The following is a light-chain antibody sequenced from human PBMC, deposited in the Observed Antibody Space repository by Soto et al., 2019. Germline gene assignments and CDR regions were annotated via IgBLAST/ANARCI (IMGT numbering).Light chain of an antibody. J-gene: IGKJ1*01. CDR2: AAS. Sequence: DIQMTQSPSSLSASVRDRVTITCRASQGISNYLAWYQQKPGKVPKLLIYAASTLQSGVPSRFSGSRSGTYFPLTISSLQPEDVATYYCQKYDSAPWTFGQGTKVEIK. CDR1: QGISNY. CDR3: QKYDSAPWT. V-gene: IGKV1-27*01.